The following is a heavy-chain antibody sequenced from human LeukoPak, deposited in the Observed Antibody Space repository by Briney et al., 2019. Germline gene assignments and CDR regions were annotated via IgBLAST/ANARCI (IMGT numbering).Heavy chain of an antibody. D-gene: IGHD4-17*01. V-gene: IGHV3-48*03. CDR2: ISGLDSTI. Sequence: GGSLRLSCAASGFTSSNYDMNWVRQSPGRGLEWVSFISGLDSTIHYADSVKGRFTISRDNAKNALYLQMSSLRAEDTAVYYCARLATVSDAFDIWGQGTMVTVSS. CDR1: GFTSSNYD. CDR3: ARLATVSDAFDI. J-gene: IGHJ3*02.